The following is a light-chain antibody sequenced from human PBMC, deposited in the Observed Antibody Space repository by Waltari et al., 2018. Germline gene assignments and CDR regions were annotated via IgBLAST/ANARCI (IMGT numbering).Light chain of an antibody. CDR2: TAS. CDR3: QHGYGTPYS. V-gene: IGKV1-39*01. J-gene: IGKJ2*03. CDR1: ETVNDY. Sequence: DIQMTQPPSYLSASVGDRGTITCRASETVNDYLNWYKQQPGKAPQLLISTASILQSGVPSRFSRSGSGTDYTFTVSSLQSEDVATYYCQHGYGTPYSFGQGTKVEIK.